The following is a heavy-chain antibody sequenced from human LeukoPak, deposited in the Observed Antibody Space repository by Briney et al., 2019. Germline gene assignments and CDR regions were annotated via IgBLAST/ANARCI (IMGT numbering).Heavy chain of an antibody. Sequence: NPSETLSLTCTVSGGSISSGGYYWSWIRQHPGKGLEWIGYIYYSGSTYYNPSLKGRVTISVDTSKNQFSLKLSSVTAADTAVYYCARESADDILTGKGRNYFDYWGQGTLVTVSS. CDR2: IYYSGST. J-gene: IGHJ4*02. CDR3: ARESADDILTGKGRNYFDY. D-gene: IGHD3-9*01. CDR1: GGSISSGGYY. V-gene: IGHV4-31*03.